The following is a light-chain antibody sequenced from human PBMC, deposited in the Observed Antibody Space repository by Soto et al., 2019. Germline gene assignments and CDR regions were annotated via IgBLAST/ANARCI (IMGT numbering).Light chain of an antibody. V-gene: IGKV3-15*01. J-gene: IGKJ1*01. CDR2: GAS. CDR1: QSVSSK. Sequence: EIVMTQSPATLSVSPGGRATLSCRTSQSVSSKLAWYQQKPGQAPRLLIYGASTRATGIPARFSGSGSGTEFTLTISSLQSEDFAVYYCQQYNNWPPRTFGQGTKVEIK. CDR3: QQYNNWPPRT.